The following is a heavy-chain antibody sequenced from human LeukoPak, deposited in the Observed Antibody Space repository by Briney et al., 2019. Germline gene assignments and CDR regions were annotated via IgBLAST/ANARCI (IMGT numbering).Heavy chain of an antibody. J-gene: IGHJ4*02. CDR3: ARSLNWGSGYYFDY. CDR1: GGSISSSSYY. V-gene: IGHV4-39*01. Sequence: SETLSLTCTVSGGSISSSSYYWGWIRQPPGKGLEWIGSIYYSGSTYYNPSLKSRVTIPVDTSKNQFSLKLSSVTAADTAVYYCARSLNWGSGYYFDYWGQGTLVTVSS. D-gene: IGHD7-27*01. CDR2: IYYSGST.